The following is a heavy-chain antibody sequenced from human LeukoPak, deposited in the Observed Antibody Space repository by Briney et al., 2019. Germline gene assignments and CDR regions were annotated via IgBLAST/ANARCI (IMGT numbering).Heavy chain of an antibody. CDR1: GFTFSSYW. CDR3: STGSGHAFDI. CDR2: INSDGSST. J-gene: IGHJ3*02. D-gene: IGHD3-10*01. Sequence: GGSLRLSCAASGFTFSSYWMHWVRQVPGKGLVWVSRINSDGSSTSYADSVKGRFTISRDNAKTTLYVQMNSLRAEDTAVYYSSTGSGHAFDIWGRGTMVTVSS. V-gene: IGHV3-74*01.